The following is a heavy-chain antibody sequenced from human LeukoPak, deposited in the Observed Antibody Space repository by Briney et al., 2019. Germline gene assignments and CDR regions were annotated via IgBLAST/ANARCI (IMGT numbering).Heavy chain of an antibody. Sequence: PGGSLRLSCAASGFTFNKFWMTSVRQAPGKGLEWVANINDDGKEKYYVDSVKGRFSIYRDSAKRSLYLQMNSLRAEDTAIYYCARARSDYGEAAYWGQGTLVTVPS. V-gene: IGHV3-7*01. CDR1: GFTFNKFW. CDR2: INDDGKEK. J-gene: IGHJ4*02. D-gene: IGHD4-17*01. CDR3: ARARSDYGEAAY.